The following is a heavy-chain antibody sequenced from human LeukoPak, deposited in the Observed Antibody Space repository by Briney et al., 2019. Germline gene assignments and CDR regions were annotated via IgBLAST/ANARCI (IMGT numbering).Heavy chain of an antibody. V-gene: IGHV1-3*01. D-gene: IGHD5-18*01. J-gene: IGHJ4*02. Sequence: ASVKVSCKASGYTFTSYAMHWVRQAPGQRLEWMGWINAGSGNTKYSQKFQGRVTITRDTSASTAYMELSSLRAEDTAVYYCARLTSDTAMADYWGQGTLVTVSS. CDR2: INAGSGNT. CDR1: GYTFTSYA. CDR3: ARLTSDTAMADY.